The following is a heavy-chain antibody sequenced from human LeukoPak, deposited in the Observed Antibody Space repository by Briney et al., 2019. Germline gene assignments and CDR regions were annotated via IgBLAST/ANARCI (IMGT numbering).Heavy chain of an antibody. V-gene: IGHV3-23*01. CDR3: ASRITIFGVVNDAFDI. CDR2: ISGSGGST. Sequence: GGSLRLSCAASGFTFSSYAMSWVRQAPGKGLEWVSAISGSGGSTYYADSVKGRFTISRDNSKNTLYLQMNSLRAEDTAVYYCASRITIFGVVNDAFDIWGQGTMVTVSS. D-gene: IGHD3-3*01. J-gene: IGHJ3*02. CDR1: GFTFSSYA.